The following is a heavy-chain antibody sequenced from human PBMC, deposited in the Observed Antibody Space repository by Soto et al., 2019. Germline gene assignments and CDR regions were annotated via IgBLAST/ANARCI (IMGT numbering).Heavy chain of an antibody. CDR1: GGSISSSIYY. D-gene: IGHD6-13*01. CDR3: ARRGSSSWYGY. J-gene: IGHJ4*02. CDR2: IYYSGST. V-gene: IGHV4-39*01. Sequence: SETLSLTCPVSGGSISSSIYYWGWIRQPPGKGLEWIGSIYYSGSTYYNPSLKSRVTISVDTSKNQFSLKLSSVTAADTAVYYCARRGSSSWYGYWGQGTLVTVSS.